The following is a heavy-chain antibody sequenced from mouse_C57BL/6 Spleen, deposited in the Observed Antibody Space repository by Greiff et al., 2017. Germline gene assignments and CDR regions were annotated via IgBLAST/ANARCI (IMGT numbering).Heavy chain of an antibody. V-gene: IGHV1-62-2*01. CDR1: GYNFTEYT. CDR3: AIHEEDYYAMCY. Sequence: VQLQESGAELVKPGASVKLSCKASGYNFTEYTIHWVKQRSGQGLVWNGWFYPGSGSIKYNEKFKDKATLTADKSSSTVSMVLSRLTSEDSADYFWAIHEEDYYAMCYWGKGTSVTVSS. J-gene: IGHJ4*01. CDR2: FYPGSGSI.